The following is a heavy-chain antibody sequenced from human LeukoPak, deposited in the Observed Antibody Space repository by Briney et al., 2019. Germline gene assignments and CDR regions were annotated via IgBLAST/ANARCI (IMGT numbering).Heavy chain of an antibody. V-gene: IGHV3-33*01. D-gene: IGHD3-10*01. CDR3: ARDMAD. CDR1: GFTLRSYC. Sequence: GALRLSCSAAGFTLRSYCMDWGRPAPGKGLEWVAVIWYDGSHKYYADSVKGRFTISRDNSKNTLYLQMNSLRAEDTAVYYCARDMADWGQGTLVTVSS. J-gene: IGHJ4*02. CDR2: IWYDGSHK.